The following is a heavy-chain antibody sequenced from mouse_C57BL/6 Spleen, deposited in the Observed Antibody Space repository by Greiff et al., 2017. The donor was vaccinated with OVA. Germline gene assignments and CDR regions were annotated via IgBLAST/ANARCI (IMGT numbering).Heavy chain of an antibody. J-gene: IGHJ4*01. Sequence: EVKLVESEGGLVQPGSSMKLSCTASGFTFSDYYMAWVRQVPEKGLEWVANINYDGSSTYYLDSLKSRFIISRDNAKNILYLQMSSLKSEDTATYYCARGGVVATGAMDYWGQGTSVTVSS. V-gene: IGHV5-16*01. CDR2: INYDGSST. CDR1: GFTFSDYY. CDR3: ARGGVVATGAMDY. D-gene: IGHD1-1*01.